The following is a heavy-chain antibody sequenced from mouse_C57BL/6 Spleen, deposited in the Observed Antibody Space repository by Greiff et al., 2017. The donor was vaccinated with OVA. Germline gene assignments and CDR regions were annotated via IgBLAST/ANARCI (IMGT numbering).Heavy chain of an antibody. D-gene: IGHD2-2*01. V-gene: IGHV1-64*01. J-gene: IGHJ4*01. Sequence: QVQLQQPGAELVKPGASVKLSCKASGYTFTRSWMHWVKQRPGQGLEWIGMINPNSGSTNYNEKFKSKATLTVDKSSSTAYMQLSSLTSEDSAVYDCSRCDGYDRYCYWGQGTSVTVS. CDR1: GYTFTRSW. CDR2: INPNSGST. CDR3: SRCDGYDRYCY.